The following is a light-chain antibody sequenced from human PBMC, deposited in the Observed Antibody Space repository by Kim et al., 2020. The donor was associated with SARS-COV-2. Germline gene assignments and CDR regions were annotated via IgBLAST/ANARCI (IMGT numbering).Light chain of an antibody. CDR2: AAS. CDR1: RRISSY. V-gene: IGKV1-39*01. CDR3: QQSHSTPYT. Sequence: DIQMTQSPSSLSASVGDTVTITCRASRRISSYLNWFQQKPGKAPKVLIYAASSLQDVVPSRFSGGGSGTDFTLTISSLQPGDTATYYCQQSHSTPYTFGQGTKLEI. J-gene: IGKJ2*01.